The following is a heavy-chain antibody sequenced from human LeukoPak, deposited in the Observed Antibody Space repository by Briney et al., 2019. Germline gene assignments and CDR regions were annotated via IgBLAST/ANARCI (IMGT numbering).Heavy chain of an antibody. Sequence: GGSLRLSCAASGFTFTNHPMNWVRQAPGKGLVWVSYIGGDGVAFYADSVKGRFTMSKDDARKSLYLQMSSLRVEDTALYYCAKDRANWAIDDWGQGTQVTVSS. CDR1: GFTFTNHP. CDR2: IGGDGVA. J-gene: IGHJ4*02. V-gene: IGHV3-69-1*01. D-gene: IGHD2-2*02. CDR3: AKDRANWAIDD.